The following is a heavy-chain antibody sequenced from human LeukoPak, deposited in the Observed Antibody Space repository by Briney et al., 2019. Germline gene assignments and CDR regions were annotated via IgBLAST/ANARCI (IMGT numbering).Heavy chain of an antibody. J-gene: IGHJ4*02. Sequence: GGSLRLSCAASGFTFSSYWMSWARQAPGKGLQWVASIEQDGSASYYVDSVKGRFTISRDNSNNALYLQMHSLRAEDTALYYCASGPPFLKYFEYWGQGTLVTVSS. D-gene: IGHD3-3*01. CDR2: IEQDGSAS. V-gene: IGHV3-7*05. CDR1: GFTFSSYW. CDR3: ASGPPFLKYFEY.